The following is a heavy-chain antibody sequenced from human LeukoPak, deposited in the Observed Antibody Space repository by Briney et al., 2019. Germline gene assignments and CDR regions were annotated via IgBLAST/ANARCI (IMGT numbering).Heavy chain of an antibody. D-gene: IGHD3-10*02. CDR2: IKQDGSQK. Sequence: GGSLRLSCAASGFTFSRYWMSWVRQAPGKGLEWVANIKQDGSQKSYVDSVKGRFTISRDNAKNSLYLQMNSLRAEDTAVYYCAELGITMIGGVWGKRTTVTISS. V-gene: IGHV3-7*01. CDR3: AELGITMIGGV. CDR1: GFTFSRYW. J-gene: IGHJ6*04.